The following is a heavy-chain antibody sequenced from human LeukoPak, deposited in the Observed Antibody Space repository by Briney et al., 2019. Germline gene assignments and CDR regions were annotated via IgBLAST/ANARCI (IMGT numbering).Heavy chain of an antibody. CDR2: ISWNSGSI. D-gene: IGHD2-2*01. Sequence: PGRSLRLSCAASGFTFDDYAMHWVRQAPGKGLEWVSGISWNSGSIGYADSVKGRFTISRDNAKNSLYLQMNSLRAEDTAVYYCRSIVVVPAVLRGDAFDIWGQGTMVTVSS. J-gene: IGHJ3*02. CDR3: RSIVVVPAVLRGDAFDI. V-gene: IGHV3-9*01. CDR1: GFTFDDYA.